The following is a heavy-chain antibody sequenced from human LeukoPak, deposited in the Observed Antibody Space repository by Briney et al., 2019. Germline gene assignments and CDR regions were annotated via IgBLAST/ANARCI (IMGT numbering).Heavy chain of an antibody. D-gene: IGHD3-22*01. Sequence: SETLSLTCTVSGYSISSGNYWDWIRQPPGKGLEWIGSIYYSGSTYYSPSLKSRVTISVDTSKNQFSLKLSSVTAADTAVYYCARGKITYYYDSSGPPDYWGQGTLVTVSS. CDR2: IYYSGST. CDR1: GYSISSGNY. J-gene: IGHJ4*02. V-gene: IGHV4-38-2*02. CDR3: ARGKITYYYDSSGPPDY.